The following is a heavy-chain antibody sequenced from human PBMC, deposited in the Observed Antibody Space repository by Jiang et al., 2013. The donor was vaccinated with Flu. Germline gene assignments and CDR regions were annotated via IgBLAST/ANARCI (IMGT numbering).Heavy chain of an antibody. CDR1: GFTFDHYA. Sequence: SAGGLVQPGRSLRLSCAATGFTFDHYAMHWVRQAPGKGLEWVSGISWNSGSIGYADSVKGRFTISRDNAKNSLYLQMNSLRAEDTAFYYCVKVPRYSSSWYFDYWGQGTLVTVSS. V-gene: IGHV3-9*01. J-gene: IGHJ4*02. CDR3: VKVPRYSSSWYFDY. CDR2: ISWNSGSI. D-gene: IGHD6-13*01.